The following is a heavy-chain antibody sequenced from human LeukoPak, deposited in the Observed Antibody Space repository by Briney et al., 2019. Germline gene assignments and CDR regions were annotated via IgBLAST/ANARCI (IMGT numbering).Heavy chain of an antibody. V-gene: IGHV4-39*01. CDR1: GGSISSSSYY. CDR3: ASLILWFAGADY. D-gene: IGHD3-10*01. Sequence: SETLSLTCTVSGGSISSSSYYWGWIRQPPGKGLEWIGSIYYSGSTYYNPSLKSRVTISVDTSKNQFSLKLSSVTAADTAVYYCASLILWFAGADYWGQGTLVTVSS. CDR2: IYYSGST. J-gene: IGHJ4*02.